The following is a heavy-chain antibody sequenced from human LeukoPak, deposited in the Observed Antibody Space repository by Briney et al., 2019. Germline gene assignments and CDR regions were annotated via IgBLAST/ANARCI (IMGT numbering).Heavy chain of an antibody. D-gene: IGHD6-19*01. CDR1: GGSIINHY. V-gene: IGHV4-4*07. Sequence: SETLSLTCTVSGGSIINHYWSWIRQPAGKGLEWVGRVYSSGSANYSPSLKSRVSMSIDTSNNHFSLNLTSVTAADTALYFCARDVRYASGWSTPESWGQGTLVTVSS. J-gene: IGHJ5*02. CDR2: VYSSGSA. CDR3: ARDVRYASGWSTPES.